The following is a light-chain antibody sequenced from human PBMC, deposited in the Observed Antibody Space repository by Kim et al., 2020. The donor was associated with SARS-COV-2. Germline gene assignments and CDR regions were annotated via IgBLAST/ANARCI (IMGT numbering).Light chain of an antibody. J-gene: IGLJ2*01. CDR3: NSRDSNDNVV. V-gene: IGLV3-19*01. CDR2: GKN. Sequence: ALGQTVRITCQGDGLRSYYATWYQQKPGQAPIVVIYGKNNRPSGIPDRFSGSSSGNTASLTITGTQAGDEADYYCNSRDSNDNVVFGGGTQLTVL. CDR1: GLRSYY.